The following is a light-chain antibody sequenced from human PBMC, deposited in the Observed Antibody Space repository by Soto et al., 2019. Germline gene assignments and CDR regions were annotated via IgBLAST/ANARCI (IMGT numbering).Light chain of an antibody. CDR3: QSYDSSLSGYV. CDR1: SSSIGACYD. V-gene: IGLV1-40*01. J-gene: IGLJ1*01. Sequence: QSVLTQPPSVSGAPGQRVTISCTGSSSSIGACYDVHWYQQLPGTAPKLLIYANTNRPSGVPGRFSGSKSGTSASLAITGLQAEDEADYYCQSYDSSLSGYVFGTGTKVTVL. CDR2: ANT.